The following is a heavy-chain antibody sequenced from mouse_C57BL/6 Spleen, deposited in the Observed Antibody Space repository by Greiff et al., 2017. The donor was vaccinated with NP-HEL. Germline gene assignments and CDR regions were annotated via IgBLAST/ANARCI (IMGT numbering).Heavy chain of an antibody. Sequence: QVQLKQPGAELVKPGASVKLSCKASGYTFTSYWMHWVKQRPGRGLEWIGRIDPNSGGTKYNEKFKSKATLTVDKPSSTAYMQLSSLTSEDSAVYYCARSLISHYYGSPYYAMDYWGQGTSVTVSS. CDR2: IDPNSGGT. J-gene: IGHJ4*01. V-gene: IGHV1-72*01. CDR1: GYTFTSYW. CDR3: ARSLISHYYGSPYYAMDY. D-gene: IGHD1-1*01.